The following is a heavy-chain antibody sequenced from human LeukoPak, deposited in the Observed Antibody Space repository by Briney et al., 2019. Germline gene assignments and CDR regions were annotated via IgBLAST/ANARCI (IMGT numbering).Heavy chain of an antibody. CDR2: IYYSGST. D-gene: IGHD3-22*01. V-gene: IGHV4-39*01. CDR1: GGSISSTSYY. J-gene: IGHJ3*01. Sequence: SETLSLTCAVSGGSISSTSYYWAWIRQPPGKGLEWIGTIYYSGSTYHNPSLKSRVTTSVDTSRNQFSLKLSSVDAADTAVYYCAKAGVRYFDSSGLYAFDFWGQGTTVTVSS. CDR3: AKAGVRYFDSSGLYAFDF.